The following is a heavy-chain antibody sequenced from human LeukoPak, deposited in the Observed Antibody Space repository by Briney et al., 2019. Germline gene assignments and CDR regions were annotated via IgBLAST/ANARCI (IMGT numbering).Heavy chain of an antibody. CDR3: ARYSSSWRSAFDY. Sequence: PGGSLRLSCAASGLTFSGYDMHWVRQAPGKGPEWVAVMSYGGQNERYADSVKGRFTVSRDNSKNTLYLQMDSLRAEDTAVYYCARYSSSWRSAFDYWGQGTLVTVSS. CDR2: MSYGGQNE. D-gene: IGHD6-13*01. V-gene: IGHV3-30*03. CDR1: GLTFSGYD. J-gene: IGHJ4*02.